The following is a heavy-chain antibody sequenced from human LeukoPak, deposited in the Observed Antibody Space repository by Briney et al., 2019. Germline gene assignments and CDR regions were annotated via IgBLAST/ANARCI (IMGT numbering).Heavy chain of an antibody. CDR2: FYYSGNT. Sequence: SETLSLTCTVSGGSISSSSYYWGWIRQPPGKGLEWIGSFYYSGNTYYNPSLQSRVTISVDTSKNQFSLRLSSVTAADTAVYDCARHGTGPWGQGTLVTVSS. J-gene: IGHJ5*02. CDR3: ARHGTGP. CDR1: GGSISSSSYY. V-gene: IGHV4-39*01. D-gene: IGHD1-26*01.